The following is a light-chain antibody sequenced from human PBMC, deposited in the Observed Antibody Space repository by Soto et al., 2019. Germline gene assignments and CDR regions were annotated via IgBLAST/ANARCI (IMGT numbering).Light chain of an antibody. CDR3: QQYGSSRT. Sequence: EIVLTHSPVTLSLSPGERATLSCRASQSVSSSYLAWYQQKPGQAPRLLIYGASSRATGIPDRFSGSGSGTDFTLTISRLEPEDFAVYYCQQYGSSRTFGQGTKGDIK. V-gene: IGKV3-20*01. CDR2: GAS. J-gene: IGKJ1*01. CDR1: QSVSSSY.